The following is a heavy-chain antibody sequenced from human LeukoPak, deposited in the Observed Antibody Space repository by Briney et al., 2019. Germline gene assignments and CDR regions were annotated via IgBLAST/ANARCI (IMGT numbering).Heavy chain of an antibody. D-gene: IGHD3-10*01. V-gene: IGHV4-34*01. CDR1: GGSFSGYY. Sequence: SETLSLTCAVCGGSFSGYYWSWIRQPPGKGLEWVGEINHSGCTNYNPSLRSRVTISVDTSKNQFSLKLSSLTAADTAVYYCARGKSAGKSFDYWGQGTLVTVSS. CDR3: ARGKSAGKSFDY. CDR2: INHSGCT. J-gene: IGHJ4*02.